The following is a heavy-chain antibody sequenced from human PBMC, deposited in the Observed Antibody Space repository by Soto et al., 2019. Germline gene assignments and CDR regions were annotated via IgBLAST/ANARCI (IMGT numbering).Heavy chain of an antibody. Sequence: QVQLVESGGGVVQPGRSLRLSCAGSGFTFSNYGLHWVRQAPGKGLEWVAVISYDGSHKYYADSVKGRFTISRDNSNNMLYLQMDSLRAEDTAGYYGAEDWDPRYCSRRSCHPAGAYWGQGTLVTVSS. D-gene: IGHD2-15*01. J-gene: IGHJ4*02. CDR3: AEDWDPRYCSRRSCHPAGAY. CDR1: GFTFSNYG. CDR2: ISYDGSHK. V-gene: IGHV3-30*18.